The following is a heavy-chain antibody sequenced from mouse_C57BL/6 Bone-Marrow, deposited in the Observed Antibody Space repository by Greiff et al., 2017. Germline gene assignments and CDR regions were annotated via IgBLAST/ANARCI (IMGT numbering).Heavy chain of an antibody. CDR3: ARHERGCLLRGDYAMDY. Sequence: QVQLQQSGAELVKPGASVKLSCKASGYTFTEYTIHWVKQRSGQGLEWIGWFYPGSGSIKYNEKFKDKATLTADKSSSTVYMELSRLTSEDSAVYFCARHERGCLLRGDYAMDYWGQGTSVTVSS. CDR2: FYPGSGSI. CDR1: GYTFTEYT. J-gene: IGHJ4*01. V-gene: IGHV1-62-2*01. D-gene: IGHD2-3*01.